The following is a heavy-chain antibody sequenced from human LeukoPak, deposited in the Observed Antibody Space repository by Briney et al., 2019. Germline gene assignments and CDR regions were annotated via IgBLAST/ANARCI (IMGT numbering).Heavy chain of an antibody. V-gene: IGHV4-34*01. CDR3: ARGRVDYDFWSGYYAY. D-gene: IGHD3-3*01. J-gene: IGHJ4*02. CDR2: INHSGST. CDR1: GGSFSGYY. Sequence: SETLSLTCAVYGGSFSGYYWSWIRQPPGKGLEWIGEINHSGSTNYNPSLKSRVTISVDTSKNQFSLKLGSVTAADTAVYYCARGRVDYDFWSGYYAYWGQGTLVTVSS.